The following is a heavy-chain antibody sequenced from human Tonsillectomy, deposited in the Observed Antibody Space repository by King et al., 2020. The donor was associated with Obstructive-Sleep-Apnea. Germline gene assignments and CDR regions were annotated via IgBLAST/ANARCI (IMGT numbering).Heavy chain of an antibody. CDR3: ARGVGRDNWFDP. CDR2: LYYRGST. J-gene: IGHJ5*02. Sequence: QLQESGPGLVKASETLSLTCTVSGGSICSYYWSWIRQPPGKGLEWIGYLYYRGSTNYNPSLKSRVTMSIDTSKNQVSLKVTSVTAVDTAVYYCARGVGRDNWFDPWGQGTLVTVSS. D-gene: IGHD2-15*01. CDR1: GGSICSYY. V-gene: IGHV4-59*01.